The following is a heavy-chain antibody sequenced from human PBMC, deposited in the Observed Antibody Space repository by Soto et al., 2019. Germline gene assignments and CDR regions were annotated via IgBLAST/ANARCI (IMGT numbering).Heavy chain of an antibody. CDR1: GYTFTSYA. D-gene: IGHD3-22*01. Sequence: ASVKVSCKASGYTFTSYAMHWVRQAPGQSLEWMGWINAGNGNTKYSQKIQGRVTITRDTSASTAYMELSSLRSEATAVYYCPRVYDSSGFFYYYGMDVWGQGTTVTVAS. CDR3: PRVYDSSGFFYYYGMDV. V-gene: IGHV1-3*01. CDR2: INAGNGNT. J-gene: IGHJ6*01.